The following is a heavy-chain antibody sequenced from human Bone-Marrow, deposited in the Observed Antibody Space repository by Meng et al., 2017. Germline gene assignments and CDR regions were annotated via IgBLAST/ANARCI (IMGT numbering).Heavy chain of an antibody. J-gene: IGHJ4*02. CDR3: AGSSWYFYY. Sequence: GESLKISCAASGFTFSSYEMSWVRQAPGKGLEWVSYMSSSSNTIYYADSVKGRFTISRDNAKNSLYLQMNSLRAEDTAVYYCAGSSWYFYYWGQGTLVTVSS. CDR2: MSSSSNTI. V-gene: IGHV3-48*03. D-gene: IGHD6-13*01. CDR1: GFTFSSYE.